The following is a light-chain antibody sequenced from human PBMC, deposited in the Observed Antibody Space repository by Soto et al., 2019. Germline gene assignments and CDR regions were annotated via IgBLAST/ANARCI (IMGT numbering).Light chain of an antibody. CDR3: QQYRTSPQLT. V-gene: IGKV3-20*01. CDR1: QSLNSND. Sequence: EIVLTQSPDTLSLSPGERATLSCRASQSLNSNDLAWYQQKPAQAPRLIIYIASRRPTGIPDRFSGSGSGTDFTLTISRLEPEDFAVYYCQQYRTSPQLTFGGGTKVEIK. CDR2: IAS. J-gene: IGKJ4*01.